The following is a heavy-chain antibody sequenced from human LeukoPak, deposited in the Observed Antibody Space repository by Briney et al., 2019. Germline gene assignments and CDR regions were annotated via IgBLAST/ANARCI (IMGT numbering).Heavy chain of an antibody. J-gene: IGHJ6*03. Sequence: PGGSLRLSCAASGFTFSSYSMNWVRQAPGKGLECVSSISSSSSYIYYADSVKGRFTISRDNAKNSLYLQMNSLRAEDTAVYYCARSIAAAGNYYYYMDVWGKGTTVTVSS. V-gene: IGHV3-21*01. CDR2: ISSSSSYI. CDR1: GFTFSSYS. CDR3: ARSIAAAGNYYYYMDV. D-gene: IGHD6-13*01.